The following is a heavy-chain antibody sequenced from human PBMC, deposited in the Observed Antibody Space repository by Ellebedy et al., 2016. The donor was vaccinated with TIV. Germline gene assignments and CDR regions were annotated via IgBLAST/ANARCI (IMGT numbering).Heavy chain of an antibody. Sequence: PGGSLRLSCAASGFTFSNYGMHWVRQAPGKGLEWVAVIWYDGSNKYYVDSVKGRFTISRDKSKNTVDLQMNSLRAEDTAVYYCTRDHGRGGPYGGDLDYWGQGTLVTVSS. V-gene: IGHV3-33*01. D-gene: IGHD3-10*01. J-gene: IGHJ4*02. CDR1: GFTFSNYG. CDR2: IWYDGSNK. CDR3: TRDHGRGGPYGGDLDY.